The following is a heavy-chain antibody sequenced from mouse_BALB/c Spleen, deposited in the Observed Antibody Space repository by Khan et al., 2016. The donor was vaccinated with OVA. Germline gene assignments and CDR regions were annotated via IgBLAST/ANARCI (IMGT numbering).Heavy chain of an antibody. V-gene: IGHV5-17*02. J-gene: IGHJ2*01. CDR2: ISGDSTTI. CDR3: ATSYFYGYYFDY. CDR1: GFTFSSYG. Sequence: EVELVESGGGLVQPGGSRKLSCAASGFTFSSYGVHWVRQAPERGLEWVAYISGDSTTIYFADTVKGRFTISRANPKNTLFLQMTSLMSEDTAKYYCATSYFYGYYFDYWGPGTTLTVSS. D-gene: IGHD1-1*01.